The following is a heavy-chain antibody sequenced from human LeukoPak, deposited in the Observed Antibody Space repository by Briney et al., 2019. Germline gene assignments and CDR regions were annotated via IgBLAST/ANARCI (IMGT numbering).Heavy chain of an antibody. J-gene: IGHJ4*02. CDR1: GFTFSSYG. CDR3: AKGRQVVILDY. V-gene: IGHV3-30*18. D-gene: IGHD3-22*01. CDR2: ISYDGSNK. Sequence: GGSLRLSCAASGFTFSSYGMHWVRQAPGKGLEWVAVISYDGSNKYYADSVKGRFTISRDNSKNTLYLQMNSLRAEDTAVYYCAKGRQVVILDYWGQGTLVTVSS.